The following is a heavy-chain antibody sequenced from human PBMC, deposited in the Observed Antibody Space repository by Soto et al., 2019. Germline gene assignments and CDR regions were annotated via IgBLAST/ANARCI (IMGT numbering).Heavy chain of an antibody. CDR3: AKRLDYGDYFDY. V-gene: IGHV3-30*18. CDR1: GFTFSSYG. J-gene: IGHJ4*02. Sequence: QVQLVESGGGVVQPGRSLRLSCAASGFTFSSYGMHWARQAPGKGLEWVAVISYDGSNKFYADSVKGQFTISRDNSKNTLYLQMNSLGAEDPAVYYCAKRLDYGDYFDYWVQGTLVTVSS. D-gene: IGHD4-17*01. CDR2: ISYDGSNK.